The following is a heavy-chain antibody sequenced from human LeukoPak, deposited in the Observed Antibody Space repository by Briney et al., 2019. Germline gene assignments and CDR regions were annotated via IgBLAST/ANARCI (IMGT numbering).Heavy chain of an antibody. CDR3: ARWQHGPRYFDY. D-gene: IGHD5-24*01. J-gene: IGHJ4*02. CDR1: GDSVSTNSAA. V-gene: IGHV6-1*01. CDR2: TYFLSRWYN. Sequence: SQTLSLTCAISGDSVSTNSAAWNWMRQSPSRGLEWPGRTYFLSRWYNEYATSVQGRITINPDTSRNHFSLQLNSVSPEDTAVYYCARWQHGPRYFDYWGQGTLVSVSS.